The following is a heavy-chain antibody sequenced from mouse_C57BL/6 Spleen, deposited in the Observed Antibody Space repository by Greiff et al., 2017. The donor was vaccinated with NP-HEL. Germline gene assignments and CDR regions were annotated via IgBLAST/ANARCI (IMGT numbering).Heavy chain of an antibody. J-gene: IGHJ2*01. V-gene: IGHV1-53*01. CDR1: GYTFTCYW. D-gene: IGHD1-1*01. CDR2: INPNNGDT. CDR3: EKSITTEDASFDY. Sequence: VQLQQPGTELVKPGASVKLSCKASGYTFTCYWMYWVKQRPGQGLEWIGNINPNNGDTNYNEKFKSKATLTVDKSSSTAYMQLSNLTSEDSEVYDCEKSITTEDASFDYWGQGTTLTVSS.